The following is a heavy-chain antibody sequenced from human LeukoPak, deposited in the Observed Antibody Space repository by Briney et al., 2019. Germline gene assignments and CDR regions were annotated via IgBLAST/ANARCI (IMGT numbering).Heavy chain of an antibody. CDR3: ATVDTAMGSYAFDI. V-gene: IGHV1-24*01. CDR2: FDPEDGET. D-gene: IGHD5-18*01. Sequence: ASVKASCKVSGYTLTELSMHWVRQAPGKGLEWMGGFDPEDGETIYAQKFQGRVTMTEDTSTDTAYMELSSLRSEDTAVYYCATVDTAMGSYAFDIWGQGTMVTVSS. CDR1: GYTLTELS. J-gene: IGHJ3*02.